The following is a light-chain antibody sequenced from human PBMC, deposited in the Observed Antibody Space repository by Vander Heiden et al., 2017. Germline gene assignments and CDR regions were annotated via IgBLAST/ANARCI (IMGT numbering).Light chain of an antibody. CDR2: DVS. J-gene: IGLJ3*02. CDR3: SSYTSSGTLMM. V-gene: IGLV2-14*01. CDR1: SSDVGGYNY. Sequence: QSALAQPPSVSGSPGQSITLSCAGTSSDVGGYNYVSWYQQYPCKAPKLMVYDVSSRPPGVSDRFSGSKSGNTASLTISGLQPEDEADYYCSSYTSSGTLMMFGGGTKLTVL.